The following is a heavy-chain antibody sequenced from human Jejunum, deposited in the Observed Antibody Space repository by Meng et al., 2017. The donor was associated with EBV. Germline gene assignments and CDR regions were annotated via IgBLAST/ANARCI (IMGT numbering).Heavy chain of an antibody. CDR2: IFHIGTT. D-gene: IGHD1-26*01. Sequence: GHVHASGPGLVKPLGTLSLTCAVSCVSISRSNWWSWVRQPPGKGPEWIGEIFHIGTTNYNPTLKSRVTMSVDKSKNHFSLKLTSVTAADTAVYYCARDGGPSGSYAYWFDPWGQGTLVTVSS. J-gene: IGHJ5*02. V-gene: IGHV4-4*02. CDR1: CVSISRSNW. CDR3: ARDGGPSGSYAYWFDP.